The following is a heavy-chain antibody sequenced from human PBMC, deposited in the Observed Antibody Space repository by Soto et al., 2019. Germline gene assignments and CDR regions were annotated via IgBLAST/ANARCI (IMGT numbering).Heavy chain of an antibody. V-gene: IGHV1-3*01. D-gene: IGHD4-17*01. J-gene: IGHJ3*02. Sequence: ASVKVSCKASGYTFTSYAMHWVRQAPGQRLEWMGWINAGNGNTKYSQKLQGRVTITRDTSASTAYMELSSLRSEDTAVYYCAVYGRRRAFDIWGQGTMVTVSS. CDR3: AVYGRRRAFDI. CDR2: INAGNGNT. CDR1: GYTFTSYA.